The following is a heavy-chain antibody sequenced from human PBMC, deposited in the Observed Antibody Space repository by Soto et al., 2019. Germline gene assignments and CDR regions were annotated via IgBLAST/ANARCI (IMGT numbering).Heavy chain of an antibody. CDR1: GFTFSSYG. J-gene: IGHJ6*02. CDR2: IWYDGSNK. V-gene: IGHV3-33*01. D-gene: IGHD3-22*01. Sequence: QPGGSLRLSCAASGFTFSSYGMHWVRQAPGKGLEWVAVIWYDGSNKYYADSVKGRFTISRDNSKDTLYLQMNSLRAEDTAVYYCARDLSTKIVYNYGMDVWGQGTTVTVSS. CDR3: ARDLSTKIVYNYGMDV.